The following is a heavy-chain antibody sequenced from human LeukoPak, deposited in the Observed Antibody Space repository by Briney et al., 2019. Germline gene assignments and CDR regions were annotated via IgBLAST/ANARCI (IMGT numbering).Heavy chain of an antibody. Sequence: SETLSLTCTVSGGSISSYYWSWIRQPAGKGLEWIGRIYTSGSTNYNPSLKSRVTMSVDTFKNQFSLKLSSVTAADTAVYYCARVRDPLWFGTNWFDPWGQGTLVTVSS. CDR2: IYTSGST. CDR3: ARVRDPLWFGTNWFDP. CDR1: GGSISSYY. J-gene: IGHJ5*02. V-gene: IGHV4-4*07. D-gene: IGHD3-10*01.